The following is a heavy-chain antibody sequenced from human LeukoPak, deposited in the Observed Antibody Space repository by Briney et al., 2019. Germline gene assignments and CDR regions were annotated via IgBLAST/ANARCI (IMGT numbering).Heavy chain of an antibody. CDR2: ISYDGSNK. Sequence: GGSLRLSCAASGFTFSSYSMNWVRQAPGKGLEWVAVISYDGSNKYYADSVKGRFTISRDNSKNTLYLQMNSLRAEDTAVYYCARQPYSGSLVDYWGQGTLVTVSS. J-gene: IGHJ4*02. V-gene: IGHV3-30*03. CDR3: ARQPYSGSLVDY. CDR1: GFTFSSYS. D-gene: IGHD1-26*01.